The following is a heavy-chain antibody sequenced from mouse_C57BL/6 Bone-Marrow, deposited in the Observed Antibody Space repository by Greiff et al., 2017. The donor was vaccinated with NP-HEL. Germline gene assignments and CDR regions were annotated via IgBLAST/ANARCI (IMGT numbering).Heavy chain of an antibody. CDR1: GFSLSTFGMG. CDR3: ARIASAGTREYWYFDV. V-gene: IGHV8-8*01. J-gene: IGHJ1*03. Sequence: QVTLKVSGPGILQPSQTLSLTCSFSGFSLSTFGMGVGWIRQPSGKGLEWLAHIWWDDAKYYNPALKSRLTISKDTSKNQVFLKIANVDTADTATYYCARIASAGTREYWYFDVWGTGTTVTVSS. CDR2: IWWDDAK. D-gene: IGHD4-1*01.